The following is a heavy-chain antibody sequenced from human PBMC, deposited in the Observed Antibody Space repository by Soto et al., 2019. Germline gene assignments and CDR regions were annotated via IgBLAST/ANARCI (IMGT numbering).Heavy chain of an antibody. CDR1: GGTFSSYA. D-gene: IGHD3-22*01. CDR3: ARWSRDSSGYLFPFGDAFDI. V-gene: IGHV1-69*13. J-gene: IGHJ3*02. CDR2: IIPIFGTA. Sequence: ASVKVSCKGSGGTFSSYAISWVRQAPGQGLEWMGGIIPIFGTANYAQKFQGRVTITADESTSTAYMELSSLRSEDTAVYYCARWSRDSSGYLFPFGDAFDIWGQGTMVTVSS.